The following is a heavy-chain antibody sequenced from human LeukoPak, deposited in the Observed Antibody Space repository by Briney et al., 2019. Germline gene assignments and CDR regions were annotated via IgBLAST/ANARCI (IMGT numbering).Heavy chain of an antibody. CDR1: GFTFRSYA. CDR2: ISGSDGST. CDR3: AKVGYDYGGNGPPDY. J-gene: IGHJ4*02. Sequence: PGGSLRLSCAASGFTFRSYAMSWVRQAPGKGLEWVSAISGSDGSTYYADSVKGRFTISRDNSKNTLYLQMNSLRAEDTAVYYCAKVGYDYGGNGPPDYWGQGTLVTVSS. V-gene: IGHV3-23*01. D-gene: IGHD4-23*01.